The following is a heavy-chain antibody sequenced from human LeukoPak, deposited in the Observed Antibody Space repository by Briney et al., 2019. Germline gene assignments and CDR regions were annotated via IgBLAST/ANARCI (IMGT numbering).Heavy chain of an antibody. V-gene: IGHV3-74*01. D-gene: IGHD5-18*01. Sequence: PGGSLRLSCAASGFTFSSYWMHWVRQAPGKGLVWVSRINSDGSSTSYADSVKGRFTISRDNAKNTLYLQMNSLRAEDTAVYYCAKDPGYSYGYGPYYFDYWGQGTLVTVSS. CDR1: GFTFSSYW. CDR3: AKDPGYSYGYGPYYFDY. J-gene: IGHJ4*02. CDR2: INSDGSST.